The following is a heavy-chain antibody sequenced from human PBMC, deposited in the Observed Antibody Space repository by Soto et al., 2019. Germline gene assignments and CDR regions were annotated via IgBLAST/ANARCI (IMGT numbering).Heavy chain of an antibody. V-gene: IGHV1-69*08. CDR2: IIPILGIA. J-gene: IGHJ6*02. D-gene: IGHD2-2*01. CDR1: GGTFSSYT. CDR3: ARDGLAVVVPAVADGEHYYYYYGMDV. Sequence: QVQLVQSGAEVKKPGSSVKVSCKASGGTFSSYTISWVRQAPGQGLEWMGRIIPILGIANYAQKFQGRVTITADKSTRTAYVELSSLRSEDTAVYYCARDGLAVVVPAVADGEHYYYYYGMDVWGQGTTVTVSS.